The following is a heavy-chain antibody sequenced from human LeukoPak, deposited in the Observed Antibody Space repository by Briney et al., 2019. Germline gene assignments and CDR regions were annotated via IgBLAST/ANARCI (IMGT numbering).Heavy chain of an antibody. Sequence: PSETLSLTCTVSGDSISSYYWSWIRQPPGRGLEWIGYIYYSGSTNYNPSLESRVTISVDTSKNQFSLKLSSVTAADTAVYYCARRAYSDAFDIWGQGTMVSVSS. CDR2: IYYSGST. J-gene: IGHJ3*02. V-gene: IGHV4-59*08. D-gene: IGHD2-21*01. CDR3: ARRAYSDAFDI. CDR1: GDSISSYY.